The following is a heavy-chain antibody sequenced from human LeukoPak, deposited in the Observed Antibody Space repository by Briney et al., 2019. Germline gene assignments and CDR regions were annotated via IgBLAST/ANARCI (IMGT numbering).Heavy chain of an antibody. V-gene: IGHV3-21*01. CDR1: GCSFSFYI. CDR2: IPGSSGYI. Sequence: GGSLRPSCVSSGCSFSFYIRNWVRQAPGKGREWVSSIPGSSGYIHYADFLRGVFTTSTDTTNTSLYQQMNSLRADATAVYYCGSDGDTAMVTDYWGQGTLVTVSS. J-gene: IGHJ4*02. D-gene: IGHD5-18*01. CDR3: GSDGDTAMVTDY.